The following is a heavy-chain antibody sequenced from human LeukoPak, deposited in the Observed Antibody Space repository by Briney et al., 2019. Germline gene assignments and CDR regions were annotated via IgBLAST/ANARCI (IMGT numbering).Heavy chain of an antibody. CDR1: GFTVSRNY. J-gene: IGHJ4*02. D-gene: IGHD6-19*01. CDR3: AREEQWLVPDH. CDR2: LYSGGSA. V-gene: IGHV3-53*01. Sequence: PGGSLRLSCADSGFTVSRNYMTWVRQAPGKGLEWLSVLYSGGSAYYADSVKGRFTISRDDSKNTLYLEMNSLRPEDTAVYYCAREEQWLVPDHWGQGVLVTVSP.